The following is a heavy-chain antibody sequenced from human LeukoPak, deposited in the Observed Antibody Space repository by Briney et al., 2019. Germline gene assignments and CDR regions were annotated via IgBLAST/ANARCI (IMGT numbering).Heavy chain of an antibody. D-gene: IGHD3-22*01. CDR2: INPNSGGT. CDR1: GYTFTDYY. V-gene: IGHV1-2*02. Sequence: ASVKVSCKASGYTFTDYYVHWVRQAPGQGLEWMGWINPNSGGTNYAQKFQGRVTMTRDTSISTAYMELSRLRSDDTAVYYCARGDYYYDSSGYYYGYWGQGTLVTVSS. CDR3: ARGDYYYDSSGYYYGY. J-gene: IGHJ4*02.